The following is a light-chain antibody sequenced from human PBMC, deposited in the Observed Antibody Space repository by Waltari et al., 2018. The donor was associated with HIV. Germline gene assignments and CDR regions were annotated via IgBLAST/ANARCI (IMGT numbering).Light chain of an antibody. CDR1: SSYVGGYNY. CDR2: DVS. V-gene: IGLV2-14*03. Sequence: QSALTQPASVSGSPGPSITISCTGTSSYVGGYNYVSWYQQHPGKAPKLMIYDVSNRPSGVSNRFSGSKSGNTASLTISGLQAEDEADYYCSSYTSSSTLFGGGTKLTVL. J-gene: IGLJ2*01. CDR3: SSYTSSSTL.